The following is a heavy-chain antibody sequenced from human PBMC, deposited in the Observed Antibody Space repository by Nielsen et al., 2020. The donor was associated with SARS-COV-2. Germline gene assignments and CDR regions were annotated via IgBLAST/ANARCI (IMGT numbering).Heavy chain of an antibody. Sequence: GESLKISCAASGFSFSDLWMSWVRQVPGKGLEWVADIKPDGSEKYYVDSVKGRFTISRDNAKNSMSLQMNSLRVEDTAVYYCARDWSRAFDVWGQGTMVTVSS. V-gene: IGHV3-7*01. CDR1: GFSFSDLW. J-gene: IGHJ3*01. CDR2: IKPDGSEK. CDR3: ARDWSRAFDV.